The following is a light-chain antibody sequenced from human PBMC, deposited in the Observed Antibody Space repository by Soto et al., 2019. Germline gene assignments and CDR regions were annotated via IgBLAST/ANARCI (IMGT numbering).Light chain of an antibody. CDR3: ATWDDRLQGLV. CDR2: GNN. CDR1: SSNIGSDT. V-gene: IGLV1-44*01. Sequence: VLTQPPSASGTPGQRVTISCSGSSSNIGSDTVNWYQQVPGTAPKLLIYGNNQRPSGVPDRFSGSKSGTSASLAIRGLQSEDEADYFCATWDDRLQGLVFGGGTKVTVL. J-gene: IGLJ2*01.